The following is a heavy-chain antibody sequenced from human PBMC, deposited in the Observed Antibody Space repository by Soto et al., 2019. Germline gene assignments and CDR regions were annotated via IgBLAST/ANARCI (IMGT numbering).Heavy chain of an antibody. D-gene: IGHD6-13*01. CDR1: GGSISSYY. CDR2: IYYSGST. J-gene: IGHJ6*02. V-gene: IGHV4-59*01. Sequence: SETLSLTCTVSGGSISSYYWSWIRQPPGKGLEWIGYIYYSGSTNYNPSLKSRVTISVDTSKNQFSLKLSSVTAADTAVYYCARDKGIAAAGLYYYYGMDVWGQGTTVTVSS. CDR3: ARDKGIAAAGLYYYYGMDV.